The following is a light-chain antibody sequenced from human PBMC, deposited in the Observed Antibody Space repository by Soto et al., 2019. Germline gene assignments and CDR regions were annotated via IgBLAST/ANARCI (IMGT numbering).Light chain of an antibody. CDR2: GPS. V-gene: IGKV3-20*01. CDR1: QSVSSSY. CDR3: QQYGSSRT. J-gene: IGKJ1*01. Sequence: EIVLTQSPGTLSLSPGERVTLSCRASQSVSSSYLAWYQQKPGQAPRLLIYGPSSRDTGIPDRFSGSGSGTDFTITISRMEPEDCAVYYCQQYGSSRTFGQGTKVEIK.